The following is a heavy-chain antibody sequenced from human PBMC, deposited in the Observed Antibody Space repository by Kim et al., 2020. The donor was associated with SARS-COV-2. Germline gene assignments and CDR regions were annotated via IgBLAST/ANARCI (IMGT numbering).Heavy chain of an antibody. J-gene: IGHJ4*02. CDR3: VQLVRTKYYFDF. Sequence: SETLSLTCTVSGGSISSSSYYWGWIRQPPGKGLEWIGSIYYSGSTYYTPSLKSRVTISVDTSKNQFSLKLSSMTAADTAVYYCVQLVRTKYYFDFWGQGTLVTVSS. V-gene: IGHV4-39*01. CDR2: IYYSGST. CDR1: GGSISSSSYY. D-gene: IGHD6-13*01.